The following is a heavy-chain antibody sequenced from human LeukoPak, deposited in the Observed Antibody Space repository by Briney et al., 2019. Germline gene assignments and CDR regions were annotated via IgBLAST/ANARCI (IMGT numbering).Heavy chain of an antibody. CDR2: INPDDGGT. CDR3: ARVSTLAVTGSFDP. V-gene: IGHV1-2*02. Sequence: ASVKVSCKASGCTFTGYYMHWVRQAPGQGLEWMGWINPDDGGTNYAQNFQGRVTMTRDTSISTAYMELSRLRSDDTAMYYCARVSTLAVTGSFDPWGQGTLVTVSS. D-gene: IGHD4-17*01. J-gene: IGHJ5*02. CDR1: GCTFTGYY.